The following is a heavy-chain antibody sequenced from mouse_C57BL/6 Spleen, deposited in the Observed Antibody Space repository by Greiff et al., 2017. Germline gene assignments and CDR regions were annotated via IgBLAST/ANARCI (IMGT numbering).Heavy chain of an antibody. V-gene: IGHV1-50*01. Sequence: QVQLQQPGAELVKPGASVKLSCKASGYTFTSYWMQWVKQRPGQGLEWIGEIDPSDSYTNCNQKFKGKATLTVDTSSSTAYMQLSSLTSEDSAVYYCARGGRAMDYWGQGTSVTVSS. CDR1: GYTFTSYW. CDR3: ARGGRAMDY. CDR2: IDPSDSYT. J-gene: IGHJ4*01.